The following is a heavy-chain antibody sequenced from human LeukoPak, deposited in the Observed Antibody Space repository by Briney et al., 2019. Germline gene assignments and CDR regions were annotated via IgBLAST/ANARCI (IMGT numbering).Heavy chain of an antibody. CDR2: IIPIFGTA. CDR3: ARDTRIAAAEYSFDY. Sequence: SVKVSCKASGGTFSSYAISWVRQAPGQGLEWMGGIIPIFGTANYAQKFQDRVTITADESTSTAYMELSSLRSEDTAVYYCARDTRIAAAEYSFDYWGQGTLVTVSS. D-gene: IGHD6-13*01. J-gene: IGHJ4*02. CDR1: GGTFSSYA. V-gene: IGHV1-69*13.